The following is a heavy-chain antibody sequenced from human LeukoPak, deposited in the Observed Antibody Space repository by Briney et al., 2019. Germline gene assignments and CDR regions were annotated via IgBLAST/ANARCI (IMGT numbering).Heavy chain of an antibody. J-gene: IGHJ4*02. D-gene: IGHD2-2*01. CDR1: GFTFSSHG. V-gene: IGHV3-23*01. Sequence: PGGSLRLSCAASGFTFSSHGMSWVRQAPGKGLEWVSGISDSGGTTYYVDSVKGRFTISRDNSKNTLYLQINSLRAEDMALYYCAKSSDGSTSFDQWGQGTLVTVSS. CDR3: AKSSDGSTSFDQ. CDR2: ISDSGGTT.